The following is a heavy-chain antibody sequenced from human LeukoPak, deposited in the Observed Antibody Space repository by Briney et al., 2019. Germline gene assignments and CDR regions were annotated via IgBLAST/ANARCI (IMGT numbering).Heavy chain of an antibody. V-gene: IGHV3-72*01. J-gene: IGHJ4*02. Sequence: GGSLRLSCAASGFTFSDHYMDWVRQAPGKGLEWVGRTRNKANSYTTEYAASVKGRFTISRDDSKNSLYLQMNSLKTEDTAVYYCARFGSGSLDYWGQGTLVTVSS. CDR3: ARFGSGSLDY. CDR1: GFTFSDHY. D-gene: IGHD3-10*01. CDR2: TRNKANSYTT.